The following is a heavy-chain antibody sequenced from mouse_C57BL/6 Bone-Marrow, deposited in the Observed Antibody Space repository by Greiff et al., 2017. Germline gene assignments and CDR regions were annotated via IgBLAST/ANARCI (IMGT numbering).Heavy chain of an antibody. CDR3: ARYDGSRVEFDY. D-gene: IGHD1-1*01. Sequence: VKLQESGAELVKPGASVKLSCKASGYTFTSYWMQWVKQRPGQGLEWIGEIDPSDSYTNYNQKFKGKATLTVDTSSSTAYMQLSSLTSEDSAVYYCARYDGSRVEFDYWGQGTTLTVSS. CDR1: GYTFTSYW. CDR2: IDPSDSYT. J-gene: IGHJ2*01. V-gene: IGHV1-50*01.